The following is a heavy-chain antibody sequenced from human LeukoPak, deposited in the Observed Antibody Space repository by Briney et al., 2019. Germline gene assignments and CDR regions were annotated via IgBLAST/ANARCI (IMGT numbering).Heavy chain of an antibody. CDR2: IYTNGNN. CDR3: ARGSREMATIFDR. J-gene: IGHJ4*02. CDR1: GGSIDSYN. V-gene: IGHV4-4*07. D-gene: IGHD5-24*01. Sequence: SETLSLTCSVSGGSIDSYNWHWIRQPAGKGLEWIGRIYTNGNNNYNPSLKSRVTMSVDTSKNQVSLQLSSVTAADTAVYYCARGSREMATIFDRWGQGTLVTVSS.